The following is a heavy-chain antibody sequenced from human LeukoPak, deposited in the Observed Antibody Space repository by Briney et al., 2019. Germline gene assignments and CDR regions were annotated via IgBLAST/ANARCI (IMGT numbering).Heavy chain of an antibody. CDR3: ARDSRVSADY. V-gene: IGHV1-2*06. Sequence: ASVKVSCKASGYTFTGYYLHWVRQAPGQGLEWAGRIDPKNGGAAYAQKFQGRVTMTRDTSISTAYMELSSLTSDDTAVYFCARDSRVSADYWGQGTLVTASS. CDR2: IDPKNGGA. D-gene: IGHD2-8*01. CDR1: GYTFTGYY. J-gene: IGHJ4*02.